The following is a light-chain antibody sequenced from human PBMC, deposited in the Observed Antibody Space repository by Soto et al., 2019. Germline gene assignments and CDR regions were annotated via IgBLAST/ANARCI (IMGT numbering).Light chain of an antibody. V-gene: IGLV2-14*01. CDR1: SSDVGGYNY. J-gene: IGLJ1*01. Sequence: QSALTQPASVSGSPGQSITISCTGTSSDVGGYNYVSWYQQHPGKAPKLMIFDVSNRPSGVSNRFSGSKSGNTASLTISGRQAEVEADYYCSSYTSSSTLYVFGTGTEVTVL. CDR3: SSYTSSSTLYV. CDR2: DVS.